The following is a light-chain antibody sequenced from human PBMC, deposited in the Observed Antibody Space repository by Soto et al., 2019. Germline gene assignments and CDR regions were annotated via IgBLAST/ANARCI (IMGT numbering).Light chain of an antibody. V-gene: IGLV7-43*01. J-gene: IGLJ2*01. CDR2: STT. CDR1: TGAVTSDHH. CDR3: LLYYGGAQLV. Sequence: QAVVTQEPSVTVSPGGTVTLTCASNTGAVTSDHHPNWFQQKPGQAPRALIYSTTNKYSWTPARFSGSLLGGKAALTLSGVQPEDEAEYYCLLYYGGAQLVFGGGTKVTVL.